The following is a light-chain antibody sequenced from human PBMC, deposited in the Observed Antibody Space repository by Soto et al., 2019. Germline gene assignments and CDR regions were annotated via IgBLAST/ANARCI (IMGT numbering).Light chain of an antibody. CDR3: QQYDRSPYT. Sequence: DIVLTQSPGTLSLSPGERATLSCRASQSLRSTSLAWYQQKPGQAPRLLMYGASNRATGIPDKFSGGGSGTDFTLTISRLEPEDFALYHCQQYDRSPYTFGQGTKLEIK. V-gene: IGKV3-20*01. CDR1: QSLRSTS. CDR2: GAS. J-gene: IGKJ2*01.